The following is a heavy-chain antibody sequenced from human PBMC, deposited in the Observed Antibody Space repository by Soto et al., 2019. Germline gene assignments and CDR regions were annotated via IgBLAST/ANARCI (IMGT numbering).Heavy chain of an antibody. D-gene: IGHD3-16*01. J-gene: IGHJ4*02. CDR1: GFTFSSYE. V-gene: IGHV3-48*03. CDR2: ISSTGSTK. CDR3: VRDGGG. Sequence: GGSLRLSCAASGFTFSSYEMNWVRRAPGKGLEWVSYISSTGSTKHYADSVTGRFTISRDNAKNSLSLQMNSLRVGDTAVYYCVRDGGGWGQGTLVTVSS.